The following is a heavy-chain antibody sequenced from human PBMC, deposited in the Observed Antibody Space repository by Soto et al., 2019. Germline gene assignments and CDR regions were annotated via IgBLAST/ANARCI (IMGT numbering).Heavy chain of an antibody. CDR2: IIPIFGTA. Sequence: QVQLVQSGAEVKKPGSSVKVSCKASGGTFSSYAISWVRQAPGQGLEWMGGIIPIFGTANYAQKFKGRVTITADKAKRTAYMELSSLRSEDTAVYYGARGVAEYYDSSGYLGYWGQGTLVTVSS. CDR1: GGTFSSYA. J-gene: IGHJ4*02. CDR3: ARGVAEYYDSSGYLGY. V-gene: IGHV1-69*06. D-gene: IGHD3-22*01.